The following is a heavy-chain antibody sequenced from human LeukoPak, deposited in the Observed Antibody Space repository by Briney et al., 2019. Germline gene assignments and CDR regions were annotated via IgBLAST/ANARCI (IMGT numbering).Heavy chain of an antibody. Sequence: GGSLRLSCAASGFTFSSYSMNWVRQAPGKGLEWVSSISSISSYIYYADSVKGRFTISRDNAKNSLYLQMHSLRAEDTAVYYCARDPIGGLYYYYMDVWGKGTTVTVSS. V-gene: IGHV3-21*01. D-gene: IGHD4-23*01. CDR1: GFTFSSYS. CDR3: ARDPIGGLYYYYMDV. CDR2: ISSISSYI. J-gene: IGHJ6*03.